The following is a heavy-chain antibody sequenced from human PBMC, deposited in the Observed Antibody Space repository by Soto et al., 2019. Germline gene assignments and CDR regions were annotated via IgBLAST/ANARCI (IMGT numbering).Heavy chain of an antibody. CDR1: GFTFSSYS. J-gene: IGHJ4*02. D-gene: IGHD2-15*01. V-gene: IGHV3-21*01. CDR3: ARDLLGYFDY. CDR2: ISSSSSYI. Sequence: EVQLVESGGGLVKPGGSLRLSCAASGFTFSSYSMNWVRQAPGKGLEWVSSISSSSSYIYYADSVKGRFTISRDNAKNSLYLQMNSLRAEDTAVDDCARDLLGYFDYWGQGTLVTVSS.